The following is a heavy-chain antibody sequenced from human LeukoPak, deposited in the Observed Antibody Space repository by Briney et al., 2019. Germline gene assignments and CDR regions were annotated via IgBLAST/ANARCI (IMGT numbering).Heavy chain of an antibody. J-gene: IGHJ6*02. CDR2: ISSHSDYI. Sequence: PGGSLRLSCAVSGFTFSSYEMNWVRQAPGKGLEWVSSISSHSDYIYYAESVKGRFTISRDNAKNSLFLQMNSLRAEDTAIYYCVRDTRSSYSYYGMDVWGQGTTVTVSS. V-gene: IGHV3-21*01. CDR1: GFTFSSYE. CDR3: VRDTRSSYSYYGMDV. D-gene: IGHD3-10*01.